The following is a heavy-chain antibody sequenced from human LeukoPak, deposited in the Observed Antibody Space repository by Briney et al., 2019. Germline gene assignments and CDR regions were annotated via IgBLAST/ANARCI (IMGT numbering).Heavy chain of an antibody. CDR2: IHYSGYT. D-gene: IGHD3-3*01. CDR3: ARDGGPGFGVARGWFDP. CDR1: GDSISSYY. J-gene: IGHJ5*02. V-gene: IGHV4-59*12. Sequence: SETLSLTYTVSGDSISSYYWSWIRQPPARGLEWIGYIHYSGYTNYNPSLKSRVTISVDTSENQISLKLSSVTAADTAVYYCARDGGPGFGVARGWFDPWGQGTLVTVSS.